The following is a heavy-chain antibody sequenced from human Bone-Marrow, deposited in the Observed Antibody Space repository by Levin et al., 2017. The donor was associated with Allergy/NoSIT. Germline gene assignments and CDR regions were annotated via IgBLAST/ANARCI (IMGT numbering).Heavy chain of an antibody. Sequence: PSQTLSLTCTVSGGSISSSSYYWGWIRQPPGKGLEWIGSIYYSGSTYYNPSLKSRVTISVDTSKNQFSLKLSSVTAADTAVYYWAREPGRYVDWSDRADWFDPWGQGTLVTVSS. V-gene: IGHV4-39*07. CDR2: IYYSGST. J-gene: IGHJ5*02. D-gene: IGHD3-9*01. CDR1: GGSISSSSYY. CDR3: AREPGRYVDWSDRADWFDP.